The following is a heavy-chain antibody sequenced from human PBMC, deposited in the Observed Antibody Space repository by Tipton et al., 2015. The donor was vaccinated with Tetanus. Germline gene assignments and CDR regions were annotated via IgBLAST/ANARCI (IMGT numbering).Heavy chain of an antibody. CDR2: LSGSGSAT. D-gene: IGHD5-18*01. V-gene: IGHV3-23*01. CDR1: GFTFVNYA. J-gene: IGHJ4*02. CDR3: AKSKRGYSYGSFDD. Sequence: SLRLSCEASGFTFVNYAMSWVRQAPGKGLEWVSTLSGSGSATYYAGSVGGRFTISRDNAKNSLFLQMDSLRAEDTAVYFCAKSKRGYSYGSFDDWGQGTLVAVSS.